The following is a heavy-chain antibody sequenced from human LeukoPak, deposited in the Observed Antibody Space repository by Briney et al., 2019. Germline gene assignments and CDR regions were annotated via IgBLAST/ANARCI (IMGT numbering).Heavy chain of an antibody. CDR2: IYYSGST. D-gene: IGHD5-18*01. J-gene: IGHJ4*02. CDR1: GGSISSGDYY. Sequence: PSETLSLTCTVSGGSISSGDYYWSWIRQPPGKGLEWIGYIYYSGSTYYNPSLKSRVTISVDTSKNQFSLKLSSVTAADTAVYYCARANRGNSYGIKYYFDYWGQGTLVTVSS. CDR3: ARANRGNSYGIKYYFDY. V-gene: IGHV4-30-4*01.